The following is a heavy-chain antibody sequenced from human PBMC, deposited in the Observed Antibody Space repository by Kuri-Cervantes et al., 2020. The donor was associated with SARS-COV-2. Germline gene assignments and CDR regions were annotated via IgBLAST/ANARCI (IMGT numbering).Heavy chain of an antibody. CDR3: ARYGVYYYYYYMDV. CDR1: GGSISSYY. D-gene: IGHD3-3*01. J-gene: IGHJ6*03. Sequence: SETLSLTCTVSGGSISSYYWNWIRQPPGKGLEWIGYIYYSGSTNYNPSLKSRVTISVDTSKNQFSLKLSSVTAADTAVYYCARYGVYYYYYYMDVWGKGPRSPSP. V-gene: IGHV4-59*08. CDR2: IYYSGST.